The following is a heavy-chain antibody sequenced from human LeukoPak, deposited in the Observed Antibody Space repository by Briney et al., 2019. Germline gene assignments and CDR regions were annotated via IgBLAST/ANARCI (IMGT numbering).Heavy chain of an antibody. CDR3: ARDGTGTKPDY. V-gene: IGHV1-46*01. CDR1: GYTFTSYY. Sequence: ASVNVSCKASGYTFTSYYMHWVRQAPGRGLEWMGIINPSGGSTSYAQKFQGRVTMTRDTSTSTVYMELSSLRSEDTAVYYCARDGTGTKPDYWGQGTLVTVSS. CDR2: INPSGGST. J-gene: IGHJ4*02. D-gene: IGHD1-7*01.